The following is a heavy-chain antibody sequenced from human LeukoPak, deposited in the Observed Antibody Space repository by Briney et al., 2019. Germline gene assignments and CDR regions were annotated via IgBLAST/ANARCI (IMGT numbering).Heavy chain of an antibody. CDR1: GGSICSGGYY. V-gene: IGHV4-31*03. D-gene: IGHD3-3*01. CDR3: ARWILADDDAFDI. J-gene: IGHJ3*02. CDR2: IYYSGST. Sequence: SQTLSLTCTVSGGSICSGGYYWSWIRQHPGKGLEWIGYIYYSGSTYYNPSLKSRVTISVDTSKNQFSLKLSSVTAADTAVYYCARWILADDDAFDIWGQGTMVTVSS.